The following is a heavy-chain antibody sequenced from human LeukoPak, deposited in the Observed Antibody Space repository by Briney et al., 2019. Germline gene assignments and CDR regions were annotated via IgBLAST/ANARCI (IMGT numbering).Heavy chain of an antibody. V-gene: IGHV4-30-4*02. Sequence: SETLSLTCTVSGGSISSGDYYWSWIRQPPGKGLEWIGYIYYSGTTNYNPSLKSRVSMSVDTSKNQFSLKLTSVTAADTAVYYCAREHGYGDFEYWGQGTLVTVSS. D-gene: IGHD4-17*01. CDR2: IYYSGTT. CDR3: AREHGYGDFEY. CDR1: GGSISSGDYY. J-gene: IGHJ4*02.